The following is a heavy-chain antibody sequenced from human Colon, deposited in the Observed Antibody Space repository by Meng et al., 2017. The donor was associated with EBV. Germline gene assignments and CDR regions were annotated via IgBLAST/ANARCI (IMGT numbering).Heavy chain of an antibody. V-gene: IGHV4-39*01. CDR1: GGSISISSYY. Sequence: QVQLQESGPGLVKPSETLSLTCTVFGGSISISSYYWGWIRQPPGKGLEWIGSIYYNGSTYYNPSLKSRVTISVDTSKNQFSLKLNSVAAADTAVYYCARRRYYYGSGSYHSYYFDYWGQGALVTVSS. CDR2: IYYNGST. J-gene: IGHJ4*02. D-gene: IGHD3-10*01. CDR3: ARRRYYYGSGSYHSYYFDY.